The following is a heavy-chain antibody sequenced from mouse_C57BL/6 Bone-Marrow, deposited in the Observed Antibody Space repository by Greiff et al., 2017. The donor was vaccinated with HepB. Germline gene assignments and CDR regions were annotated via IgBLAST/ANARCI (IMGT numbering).Heavy chain of an antibody. D-gene: IGHD2-1*01. V-gene: IGHV7-1*01. J-gene: IGHJ1*03. CDR1: GFTFSDFY. CDR2: SRNKANDYTT. Sequence: EVMLVESGGGLVQSGRSLRLSCATSGFTFSDFYMEWVRQAPGKGLEWIAASRNKANDYTTEYSASVKGRFIVSRDTSQSILYLQMNALRAEDPAIYYCARVYGNYVDWYFDVWGTGTTVTVSS. CDR3: ARVYGNYVDWYFDV.